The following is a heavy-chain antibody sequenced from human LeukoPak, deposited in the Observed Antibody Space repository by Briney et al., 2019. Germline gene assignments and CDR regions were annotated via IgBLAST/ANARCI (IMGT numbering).Heavy chain of an antibody. J-gene: IGHJ4*02. CDR2: IYSGAST. CDR1: GFTVSSNY. CDR3: ARDLAGDYAGFDY. D-gene: IGHD4-17*01. V-gene: IGHV3-53*01. Sequence: PGGFLRLSCAASGFTVSSNYMSWVRQAPGKGLEWVSVIYSGASTYYADSVKGRFTISRDNSKNTLYLQMSSLRAEDTAVYYCARDLAGDYAGFDYWGQGTLVTVSS.